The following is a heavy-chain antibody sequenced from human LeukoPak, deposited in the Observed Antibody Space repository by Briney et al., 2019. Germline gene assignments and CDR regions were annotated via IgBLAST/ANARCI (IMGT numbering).Heavy chain of an antibody. CDR3: ARQPPLEDCSSTSCYSWFDP. CDR2: INHSGST. D-gene: IGHD2-2*02. J-gene: IGHJ5*02. CDR1: GGSFSGYY. Sequence: SETLSLTCAVYGGSFSGYYWSWIRQPLGKGLEWIGEINHSGSTNYNPSLKSRVTISVDTSKNQFSLKLSSVTAADTAVYYCARQPPLEDCSSTSCYSWFDPWGQGTLVTVSS. V-gene: IGHV4-34*01.